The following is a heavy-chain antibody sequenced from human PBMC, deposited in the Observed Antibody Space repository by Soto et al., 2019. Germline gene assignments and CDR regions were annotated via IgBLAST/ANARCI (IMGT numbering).Heavy chain of an antibody. V-gene: IGHV1-46*01. CDR2: INPHGGST. D-gene: IGHD2-21*02. Sequence: GASAKVPCKTSGDTFTSYYLKWGGQAPGQGLEWMGVINPHGGSTKYALKCQGRITRTRVTSRSTDYMELSSLGSDDTVIYYCARSSCGNDGKIRDCSWGFDLRGRGTLVTVGS. J-gene: IGHJ5*02. CDR1: GDTFTSYY. CDR3: ARSSCGNDGKIRDCSWGFDL.